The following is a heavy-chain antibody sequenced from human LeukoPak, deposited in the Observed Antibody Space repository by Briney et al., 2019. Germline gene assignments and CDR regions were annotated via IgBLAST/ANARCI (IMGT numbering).Heavy chain of an antibody. J-gene: IGHJ4*02. Sequence: SETLSLTCAVYGGSFSGYYWSWIRQPPGNGLEWIGEINHSGSTNYNPSLKSRVTISVDTSKNQFSLKLSSVTAADTAVYYCARGVGSSGWYPYWGQGTLVTVSS. D-gene: IGHD6-19*01. CDR2: INHSGST. CDR1: GGSFSGYY. CDR3: ARGVGSSGWYPY. V-gene: IGHV4-34*01.